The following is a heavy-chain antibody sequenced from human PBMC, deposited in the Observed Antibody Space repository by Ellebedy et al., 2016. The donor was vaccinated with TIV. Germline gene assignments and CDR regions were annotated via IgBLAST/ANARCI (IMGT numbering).Heavy chain of an antibody. CDR1: GYTFISYD. V-gene: IGHV1-8*01. CDR2: MNPNSGNP. D-gene: IGHD3-16*01. J-gene: IGHJ6*04. CDR3: ARDRMRGDPRSSYYYGMDV. Sequence: AASVKVSCKASGYTFISYDINWVRQATGQGLEWMGWMNPNSGNPGYAQNLQGRVTMTTDTSTSTAYMELRSLRSDDTAVYYGARDRMRGDPRSSYYYGMDVWGKGTTVTVSS.